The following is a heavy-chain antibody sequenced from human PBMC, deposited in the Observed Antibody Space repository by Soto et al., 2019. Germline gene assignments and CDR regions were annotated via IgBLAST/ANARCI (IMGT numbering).Heavy chain of an antibody. J-gene: IGHJ6*02. V-gene: IGHV1-46*01. Sequence: ASVKVSCKASGYTFTSYYMHWVRQAPGQGLEWMGIINPSGGSTSYAQKLQGRVTMTRDTSTSTVYMELSSLRSEDTAVYYCARDLPMNYYDSSGYYYWDYYYYYGMDVWGQGTTVTVSS. CDR1: GYTFTSYY. D-gene: IGHD3-22*01. CDR3: ARDLPMNYYDSSGYYYWDYYYYYGMDV. CDR2: INPSGGST.